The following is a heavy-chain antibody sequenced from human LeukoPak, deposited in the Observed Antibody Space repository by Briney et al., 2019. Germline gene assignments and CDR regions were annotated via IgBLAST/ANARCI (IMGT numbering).Heavy chain of an antibody. CDR3: AGEIAAAGPRGV. CDR1: GFTFSDYN. CDR2: ISRSGATI. D-gene: IGHD6-13*01. J-gene: IGHJ4*02. V-gene: IGHV3-48*01. Sequence: GGSLRLSCVASGFTFSDYNMHWVRQVPGKGLEWISYISRSGATIYYADSVRGRFTISRDNAKISVYLQMNSLRAEDTAVYYCAGEIAAAGPRGVWGQGTLVTVSS.